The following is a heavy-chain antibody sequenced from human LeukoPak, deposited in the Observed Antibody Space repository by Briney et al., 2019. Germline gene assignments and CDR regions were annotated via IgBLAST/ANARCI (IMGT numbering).Heavy chain of an antibody. J-gene: IGHJ4*02. CDR3: ARDRIGSYYYDSSGYSQ. D-gene: IGHD3-22*01. CDR2: IYTSGST. CDR1: GGSISSGSYY. V-gene: IGHV4-61*02. Sequence: SETLSLTCTVSGGSISSGSYYWTWIRQPAGKGLEWIGRIYTSGSTNYNPSLKSRVTMSVDTSKNQFSLKLSSVTAADTAVYYCARDRIGSYYYDSSGYSQWGQGTLVTVSS.